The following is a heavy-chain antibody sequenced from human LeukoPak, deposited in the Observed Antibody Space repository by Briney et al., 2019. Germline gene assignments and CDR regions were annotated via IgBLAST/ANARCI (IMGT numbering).Heavy chain of an antibody. V-gene: IGHV3-48*01. Sequence: SGGSLRLSCAASGFTFSSYSMNWVRQAPGKGLEWVSYISSSSSTIYYADSVKGRFTISRDNAKNSLYLQMNSLRAEDTAVYYCARDPHQRGYSYGYAYYYYGMDVWGQGTTVTVSS. CDR1: GFTFSSYS. J-gene: IGHJ6*02. D-gene: IGHD5-18*01. CDR2: ISSSSSTI. CDR3: ARDPHQRGYSYGYAYYYYGMDV.